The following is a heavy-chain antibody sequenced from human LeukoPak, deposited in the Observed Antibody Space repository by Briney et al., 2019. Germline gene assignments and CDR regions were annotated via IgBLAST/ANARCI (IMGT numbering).Heavy chain of an antibody. D-gene: IGHD3-3*01. CDR2: MNPNSGNT. CDR1: GYTFTSYD. CDR3: ARMYYYFWSGYPPLYYYYYYMDV. J-gene: IGHJ6*03. V-gene: IGHV1-8*01. Sequence: ASVKVSCKASGYTFTSYDINWVRQATGQGLEWMGWMNPNSGNTGYARKFQGRVTMTRNTSISTAYMELSSLRSEDTAVYYCARMYYYFWSGYPPLYYYYYYMDVWGKGTTVTVSS.